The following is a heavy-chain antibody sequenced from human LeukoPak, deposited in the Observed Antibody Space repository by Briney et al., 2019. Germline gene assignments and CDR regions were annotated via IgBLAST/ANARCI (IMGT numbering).Heavy chain of an antibody. CDR3: ARTTYDWSFDY. J-gene: IGHJ4*02. Sequence: SETLSLTCTVSGGSISSSSYYWGWIRQPPGKGLEWIGTIYYSGSTYYNPSLKSRVTISVDTSKNQFSLRLSSVTAADTAVYYCARTTYDWSFDYWGQGTLATVSS. D-gene: IGHD3-9*01. CDR1: GGSISSSSYY. V-gene: IGHV4-39*01. CDR2: IYYSGST.